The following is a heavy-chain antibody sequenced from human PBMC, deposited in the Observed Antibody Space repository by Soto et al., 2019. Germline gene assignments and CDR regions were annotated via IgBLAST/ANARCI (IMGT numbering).Heavy chain of an antibody. D-gene: IGHD3-10*01. J-gene: IGHJ4*02. V-gene: IGHV4-34*01. Sequence: SETLSLTCAVSGGSFSGYYWSWIRQPPGKGLEWIGEINHSGSTNYNPSLKSRVTISVDTSKNQFSLKLSSVTAADTAVYYCGGRDYYASRIFDYWGQGSLVT. CDR3: GGRDYYASRIFDY. CDR1: GGSFSGYY. CDR2: INHSGST.